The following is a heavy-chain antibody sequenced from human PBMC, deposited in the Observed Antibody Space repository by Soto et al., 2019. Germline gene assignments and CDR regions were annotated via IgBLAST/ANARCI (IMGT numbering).Heavy chain of an antibody. V-gene: IGHV3-11*01. Sequence: QVQLVESGGGLVKPGGSLRLSCAASGFTFSDYYMSWIRQAPGKGLEWVSYISSSGSTIYYADSVKGRFTISRDNAKNSPYLQMNSLRAEDTAVYYCAREAYNWNYLRSLGFDPWGQGTLVTVSS. CDR2: ISSSGSTI. D-gene: IGHD1-7*01. J-gene: IGHJ5*02. CDR3: AREAYNWNYLRSLGFDP. CDR1: GFTFSDYY.